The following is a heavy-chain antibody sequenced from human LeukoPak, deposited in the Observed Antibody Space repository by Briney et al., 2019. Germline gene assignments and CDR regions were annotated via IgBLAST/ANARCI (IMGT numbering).Heavy chain of an antibody. J-gene: IGHJ4*02. V-gene: IGHV4-39*02. CDR2: IYYSGST. D-gene: IGHD3-22*01. CDR1: GGSISSSSYY. CDR3: ARGGYYDSSGYYLPPDY. Sequence: SETLSLTCTVSGGSISSSSYYWGWIRQPPGKGLEWIGSIYYSGSTYYNPSLKSRVTISVDTSKNQFSLKLSSVTAADTAVYYCARGGYYDSSGYYLPPDYWGQGTLVTVSS.